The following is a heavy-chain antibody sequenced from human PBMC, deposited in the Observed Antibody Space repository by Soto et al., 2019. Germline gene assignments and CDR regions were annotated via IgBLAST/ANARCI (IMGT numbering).Heavy chain of an antibody. Sequence: EVQLVESGGGLVQPGGSLRLSCAASGFTVSSNYMSWVRQAPGKGLEWVSVIYSGGSTYYADSVKGRFTISRDNSKNTLYLQMNSLRAEDTAVYYCARGGSGWFGYYFDYWGQGTLVTVSS. V-gene: IGHV3-66*01. J-gene: IGHJ4*02. CDR1: GFTVSSNY. CDR3: ARGGSGWFGYYFDY. D-gene: IGHD6-19*01. CDR2: IYSGGST.